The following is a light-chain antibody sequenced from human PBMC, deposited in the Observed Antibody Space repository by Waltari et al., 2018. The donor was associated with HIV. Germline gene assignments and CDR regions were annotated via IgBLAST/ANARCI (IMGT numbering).Light chain of an antibody. Sequence: SALTQPPSASGSPGQSVTISCTGTSSDVGGYTYVSWYQQHPGKAPKLMIYGVNKRPSGVPDRFSGSKSGNTASLTVSGLQAEDEAEYYCSSYAGSNNVVFGGGTKLTVL. CDR3: SSYAGSNNVV. V-gene: IGLV2-8*01. CDR1: SSDVGGYTY. J-gene: IGLJ2*01. CDR2: GVN.